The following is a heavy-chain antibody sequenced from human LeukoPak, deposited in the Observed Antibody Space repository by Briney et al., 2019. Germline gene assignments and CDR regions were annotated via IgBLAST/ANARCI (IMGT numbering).Heavy chain of an antibody. V-gene: IGHV3-7*01. D-gene: IGHD5-18*01. J-gene: IGHJ4*02. Sequence: GGSLRLSCAASGFTFSSYWMSWVRQAPGKGLEWVANIKQDGSEKYYVDSVKGRFTISRDNAKNSLYLQMNSLRAEDTAVYYCARPRRNQFDGYSYEYYFDYWGQGTLVTVSS. CDR1: GFTFSSYW. CDR2: IKQDGSEK. CDR3: ARPRRNQFDGYSYEYYFDY.